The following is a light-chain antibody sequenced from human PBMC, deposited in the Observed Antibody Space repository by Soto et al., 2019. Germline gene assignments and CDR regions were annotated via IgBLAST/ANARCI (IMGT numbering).Light chain of an antibody. V-gene: IGKV1-5*01. CDR1: QNINNW. Sequence: DTQMTQSPSTLSASVGDTVTITCRARQNINNWLAWYQQKPEKVPKLLIYGASTLEDGVPSRFSGSRSGTEFTLTINSLQPDDFATYYCQRYDGYFGQGKRLEIK. J-gene: IGKJ5*01. CDR2: GAS. CDR3: QRYDGY.